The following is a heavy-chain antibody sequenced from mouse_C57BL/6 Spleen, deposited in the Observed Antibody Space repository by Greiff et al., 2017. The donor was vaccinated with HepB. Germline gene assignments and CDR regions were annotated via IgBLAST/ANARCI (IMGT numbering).Heavy chain of an antibody. D-gene: IGHD1-1*01. V-gene: IGHV1-18*01. CDR1: GYTFTDYN. Sequence: EVQLQQSGPELVKPGASVKIPCKASGYTFTDYNMDWVKQSHGKSLEWIGDINPNNGGTIYNQKFKGKATLTVDKSSSTAYMELRSLTSEDTAVYYCARRYYGSSDGFAYWGQGTLVTVSA. J-gene: IGHJ3*01. CDR2: INPNNGGT. CDR3: ARRYYGSSDGFAY.